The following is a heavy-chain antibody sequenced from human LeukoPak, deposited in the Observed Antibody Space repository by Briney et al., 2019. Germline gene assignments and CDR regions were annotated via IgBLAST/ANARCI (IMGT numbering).Heavy chain of an antibody. CDR2: IIPIFGTA. J-gene: IGHJ4*02. D-gene: IGHD6-6*01. V-gene: IGHV1-69*05. CDR1: GGTFSSYA. CDR3: ASQAYSSSSQEDY. Sequence: ASVKVSCKASGGTFSSYAISWVRQAPGQGLEWMGGIIPIFGTANYAQKFQGRVTITTDESTSTAYMELSSLRSEDTALYYCASQAYSSSSQEDYWGQGTLVTVSS.